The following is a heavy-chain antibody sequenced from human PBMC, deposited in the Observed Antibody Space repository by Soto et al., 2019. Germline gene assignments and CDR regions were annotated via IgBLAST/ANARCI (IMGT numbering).Heavy chain of an antibody. CDR2: INPDGNDK. CDR1: GFAFSTYW. J-gene: IGHJ4*02. Sequence: GGSLRLSCEASGFAFSTYWMTWVRQAPGKGLEWVANINPDGNDKYYADSVKGRFTMSRDNPKNSLFLQMDSLRAEDTAVYYCAKGRGLFTEDYYLDYWGQGTLVTVSS. CDR3: AKGRGLFTEDYYLDY. D-gene: IGHD2-15*01. V-gene: IGHV3-7*05.